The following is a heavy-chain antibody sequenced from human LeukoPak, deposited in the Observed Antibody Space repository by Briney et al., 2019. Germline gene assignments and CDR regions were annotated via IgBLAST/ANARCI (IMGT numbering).Heavy chain of an antibody. V-gene: IGHV3-11*06. D-gene: IGHD3-9*01. Sequence: GGSLRLSCAASGFTFSDYYMSWIRQAPGKGLEWVSYISSSSSYTNYADSMKGRFTISRDNAKNSLYLQMNSLRAEDTAVYYCARAGSYFDLDAFDIWGQGTMVTVSS. CDR3: ARAGSYFDLDAFDI. J-gene: IGHJ3*02. CDR1: GFTFSDYY. CDR2: ISSSSSYT.